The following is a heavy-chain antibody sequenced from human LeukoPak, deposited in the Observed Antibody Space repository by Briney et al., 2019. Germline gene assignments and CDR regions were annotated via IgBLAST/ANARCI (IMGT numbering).Heavy chain of an antibody. CDR1: GGSIDNYY. CDR2: MDYSGST. CDR3: ARAALGFCSGGTCPYYFDH. Sequence: PSETLSLTCTVSGGSIDNYYLSWIRQTPGKGLEWVAYMDYSGSTRYNPSLQSRVTISVDTSKNQFPLRLNSVTAADSAVYYCARAALGFCSGGTCPYYFDHWGQGTLVTVSS. J-gene: IGHJ4*02. D-gene: IGHD2-15*01. V-gene: IGHV4-59*01.